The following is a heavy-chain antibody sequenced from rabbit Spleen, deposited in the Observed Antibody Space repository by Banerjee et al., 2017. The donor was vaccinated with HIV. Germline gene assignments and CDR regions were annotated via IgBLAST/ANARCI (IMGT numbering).Heavy chain of an antibody. J-gene: IGHJ4*01. CDR1: GFDFSSYG. D-gene: IGHD4-1*01. Sequence: QEQLVESGGGLVQPGGSLKLSCKASGFDFSSYGVSWVRQAPGKGLEWIGFIDPISSGTYYASWVNGRFTISSHNAQNTLYLQLNSLTTADTATYFCVREVAVKFNLWGQGTLVTVS. CDR3: VREVAVKFNL. V-gene: IGHV1S47*01. CDR2: IDPISSGT.